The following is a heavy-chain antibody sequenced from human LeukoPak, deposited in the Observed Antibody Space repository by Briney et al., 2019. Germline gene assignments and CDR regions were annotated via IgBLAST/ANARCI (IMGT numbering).Heavy chain of an antibody. D-gene: IGHD3-10*01. J-gene: IGHJ4*02. V-gene: IGHV3-30-3*01. CDR3: ASSPGDGSGSYYGY. Sequence: GGSLRLSCAASGFTFSSNPMHWVRQAPGKGLEWVAVISYDGSNKYYADSVKGRFTISRDNSKNTLYLQMNSLRAEDTAVYYCASSPGDGSGSYYGYWGQGTLVTVSS. CDR2: ISYDGSNK. CDR1: GFTFSSNP.